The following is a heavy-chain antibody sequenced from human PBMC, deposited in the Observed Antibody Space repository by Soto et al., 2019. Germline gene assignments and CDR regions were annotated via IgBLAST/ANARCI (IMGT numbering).Heavy chain of an antibody. Sequence: GGSLRLSCAASGFTFSSYAMSWVRQAPGKGLEWVSAISGSGGSTYYADSVKGRFTISRDNSKNTLYLQMNSLRAEDTAVYYCARNPDIAYYDFWSGYFFDYWGQGTLVTVSS. D-gene: IGHD3-3*01. CDR3: ARNPDIAYYDFWSGYFFDY. CDR1: GFTFSSYA. CDR2: ISGSGGST. J-gene: IGHJ4*02. V-gene: IGHV3-23*01.